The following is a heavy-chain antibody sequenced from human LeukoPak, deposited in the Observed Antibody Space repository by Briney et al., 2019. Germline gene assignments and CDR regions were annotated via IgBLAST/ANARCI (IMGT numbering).Heavy chain of an antibody. J-gene: IGHJ3*01. CDR2: VYYSGNT. Sequence: SETLSLTCTVSSGSISNGGHSWSWIRQPPGKGLEWIGYVYYSGNTYYNPSLESRVTISIDTSKNQFSLKLSSVTAADTAFYYCARSASVLFDAFDFWGQGTSVTVSS. V-gene: IGHV4-30-4*07. CDR1: SGSISNGGHS. CDR3: ARSASVLFDAFDF. D-gene: IGHD2-8*02.